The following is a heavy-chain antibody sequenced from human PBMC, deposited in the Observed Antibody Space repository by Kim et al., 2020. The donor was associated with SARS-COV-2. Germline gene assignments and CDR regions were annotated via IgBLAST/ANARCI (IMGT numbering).Heavy chain of an antibody. V-gene: IGHV4-59*01. Sequence: SETLSLTCSVSSDSMTTYYWTWIRQSPGKGLEWIGYIYHTGSTSYNPSLKSRVTISIDASKNQFSLKLRSVTAADIGVYYCARETISSSVTSWFDPWGPGTLVTVSA. CDR1: SDSMTTYY. CDR2: IYHTGST. CDR3: ARETISSSVTSWFDP. J-gene: IGHJ5*02. D-gene: IGHD3-3*01.